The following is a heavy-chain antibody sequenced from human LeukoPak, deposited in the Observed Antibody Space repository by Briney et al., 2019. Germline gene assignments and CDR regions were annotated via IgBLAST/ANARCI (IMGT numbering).Heavy chain of an antibody. CDR2: IYSGGTT. CDR3: ARDIGSGNYFDY. Sequence: GGSLRLSCAASGFTVSSNYMSWVRQAPGKGLEWVSVIYSGGTTYYADSVKGRFTISRDNSKNTLYLQMNSLRVDDTAVYYCARDIGSGNYFDYWGQGTLVTVSS. CDR1: GFTVSSNY. D-gene: IGHD1-26*01. J-gene: IGHJ4*02. V-gene: IGHV3-53*01.